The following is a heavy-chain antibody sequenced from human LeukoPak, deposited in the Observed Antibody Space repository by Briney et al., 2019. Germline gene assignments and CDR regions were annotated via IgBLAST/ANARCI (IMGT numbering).Heavy chain of an antibody. CDR1: GFTFRDYY. D-gene: IGHD3-10*01. V-gene: IGHV3-11*01. CDR3: AKDRAFLWFGDL. J-gene: IGHJ5*02. Sequence: GGSLRLSCAASGFTFRDYYMAWIRQAPGKGLEWVSHISSSVTTVYYADSVRGRFTLSRDNAKNTLYLQMNSLRAEDTAVYYCAKDRAFLWFGDLWGQGTLVTVSS. CDR2: ISSSVTTV.